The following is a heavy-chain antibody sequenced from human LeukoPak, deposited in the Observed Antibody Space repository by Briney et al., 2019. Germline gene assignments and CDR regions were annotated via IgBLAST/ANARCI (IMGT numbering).Heavy chain of an antibody. CDR3: ARGHDYGDY. V-gene: IGHV3-30-3*01. CDR2: ISYDGSNK. Sequence: GGSLRLSCAASGFTFSSYWMSWVRQAPGKGLEWVAVISYDGSNKYYADSVKGRFTISRDNSKNTLYLQMNSLRAEDTAVYYCARGHDYGDYWGQGTLVTVSS. J-gene: IGHJ4*02. CDR1: GFTFSSYW.